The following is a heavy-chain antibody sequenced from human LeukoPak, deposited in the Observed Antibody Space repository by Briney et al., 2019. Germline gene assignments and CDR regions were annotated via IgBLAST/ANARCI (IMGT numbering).Heavy chain of an antibody. J-gene: IGHJ5*02. CDR2: IIPILGIA. D-gene: IGHD3-10*01. CDR3: ASDPQRQWFGELGWFDP. V-gene: IGHV1-69*02. CDR1: GGTFSSYT. Sequence: GASVKVSCKASGGTFSSYTISWVRQAPGQGLEWMGGIIPILGIANYAQKFQGRVTITADKSTSTAYMELSSLRSEDTAVYYCASDPQRQWFGELGWFDPWGQGTLVTVSS.